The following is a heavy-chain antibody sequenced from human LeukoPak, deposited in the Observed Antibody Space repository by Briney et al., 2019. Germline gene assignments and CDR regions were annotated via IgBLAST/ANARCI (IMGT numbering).Heavy chain of an antibody. Sequence: GGSLRLSGAASGFTFSSYWMSWVRQAPGKGLEWVANIKQDGSEKYYVDSVKGRFTISRDNAKNSLYLQMNSLRAEDTAVYYCASYYDSSGYFDAFDIWGQGTMVTVSS. J-gene: IGHJ3*02. CDR2: IKQDGSEK. CDR1: GFTFSSYW. V-gene: IGHV3-7*05. D-gene: IGHD3-22*01. CDR3: ASYYDSSGYFDAFDI.